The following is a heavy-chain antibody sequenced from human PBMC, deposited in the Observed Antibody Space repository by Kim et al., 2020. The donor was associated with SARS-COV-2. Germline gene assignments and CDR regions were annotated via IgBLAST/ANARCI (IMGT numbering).Heavy chain of an antibody. J-gene: IGHJ3*01. D-gene: IGHD7-27*01. CDR1: GYTFTAYY. CDR3: TTGVKYAFEV. CDR2: INTDSGVT. Sequence: ASVKVSCKASGYTFTAYYLDWVRQAPGQGLQWMGRINTDSGVTDYAREFQGRVTMTRDTSINTAYLDMSGLRSDDLAVYYCTTGVKYAFEVWGQGTLATV. V-gene: IGHV1-2*06.